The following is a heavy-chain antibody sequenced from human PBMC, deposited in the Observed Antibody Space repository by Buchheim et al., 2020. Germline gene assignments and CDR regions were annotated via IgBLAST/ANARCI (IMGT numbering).Heavy chain of an antibody. CDR3: ARQKTDYYYMDV. CDR1: GDSVSSGSYY. V-gene: IGHV4-61*01. CDR2: IYYSGST. J-gene: IGHJ6*03. Sequence: QVQLQESGPGLVKPSETLSLTCTVSGDSVSSGSYYWSWIRQPPGEGLEWLGYIYYSGSTNYNPSLKSRVIMSVDTSKNQFSLKLTSGTAADTAVFYCARQKTDYYYMDVWGKGTT.